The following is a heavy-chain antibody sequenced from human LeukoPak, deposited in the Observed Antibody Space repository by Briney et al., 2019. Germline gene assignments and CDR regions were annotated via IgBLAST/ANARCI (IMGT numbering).Heavy chain of an antibody. CDR1: GGSFSGYY. Sequence: SETLSLTCAVYGGSFSGYYWSWIRQPPGKGLEWIGEINHSGSTSYNPSLKSRVTISVDTSKNQFSLKLSSVTAADTAVYYCARGQAMGHYFDYWGQGTLVTVSS. J-gene: IGHJ4*02. CDR2: INHSGST. D-gene: IGHD5-18*01. V-gene: IGHV4-34*01. CDR3: ARGQAMGHYFDY.